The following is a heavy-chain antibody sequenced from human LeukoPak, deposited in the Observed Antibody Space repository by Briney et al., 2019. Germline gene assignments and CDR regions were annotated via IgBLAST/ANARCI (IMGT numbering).Heavy chain of an antibody. V-gene: IGHV4-59*01. CDR3: ARGPYYFDY. CDR1: GGSISSYY. Sequence: PSETLSLTCTVSGGSISSYYWNWIRQPPGKGLEWIGYIFSSGRTNYNPSLRSRVTISVDTSKNQFSLKLSSVTAADTAVYYCARGPYYFDYWGQGTVVSVS. J-gene: IGHJ4*02. CDR2: IFSSGRT.